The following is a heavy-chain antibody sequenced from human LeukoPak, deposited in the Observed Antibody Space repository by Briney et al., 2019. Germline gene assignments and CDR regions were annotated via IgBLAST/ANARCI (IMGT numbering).Heavy chain of an antibody. CDR1: GFTFSSYW. V-gene: IGHV3-74*03. CDR2: INNDESRT. J-gene: IGHJ4*02. D-gene: IGHD4-23*01. Sequence: GGSLRLSCAASGFTFSSYWMHWVRQAPGKGLMWVSRINNDESRTTYADSVKGRFTISRDNAKNTLYLQMNSLRVEDTAVYYCAMTTVGFDYWGQGTLVTVSS. CDR3: AMTTVGFDY.